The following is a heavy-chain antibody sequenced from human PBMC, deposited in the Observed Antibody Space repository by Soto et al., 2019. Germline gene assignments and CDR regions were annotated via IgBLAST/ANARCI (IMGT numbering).Heavy chain of an antibody. CDR2: IYYSGST. Sequence: QVQLQESGPGLVKPSHTLSLTCTVSGGSISSGGYYGSWIRQHPGKGLEWIGYIYYSGSTYYNPSLKSRVAISVDTSKNQFSLKLSSVTAADTAVYYCASPNGGGSRGAFDIWGQGTMVTVSS. D-gene: IGHD2-15*01. J-gene: IGHJ3*02. CDR1: GGSISSGGYY. CDR3: ASPNGGGSRGAFDI. V-gene: IGHV4-31*03.